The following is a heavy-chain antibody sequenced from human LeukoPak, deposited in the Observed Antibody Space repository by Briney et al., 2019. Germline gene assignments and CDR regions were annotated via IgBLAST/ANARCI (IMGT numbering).Heavy chain of an antibody. D-gene: IGHD3-10*01. CDR2: IYYSGST. CDR3: ATAGPISGRHNYFDS. V-gene: IGHV4-59*01. J-gene: IGHJ4*02. CDR1: GGSITGSY. Sequence: SETLSLTCTVSGGSITGSYWSWLRQPPGKGLEYIGYIYYSGSTNYNPSLKSRVTISVDTSKNQFSLRLTSVTAADTAVYYCATAGPISGRHNYFDSWGQGTLVTVSS.